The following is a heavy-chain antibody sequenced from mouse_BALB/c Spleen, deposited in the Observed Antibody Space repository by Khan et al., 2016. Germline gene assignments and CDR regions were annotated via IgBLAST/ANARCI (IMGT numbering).Heavy chain of an antibody. CDR1: GYSITSDYA. J-gene: IGHJ4*01. CDR3: ARRYYAMDY. Sequence: EVKLLESGPGLVKPSQSLSLTCTVTGYSITSDYAWNWIRQFPGNKLEWMGYISYSGFTGYNPSLKSRISITRDTSKNQFFLQLNSVTTEDTATYYCARRYYAMDYWGQGTSVTVSS. V-gene: IGHV3-2*02. CDR2: ISYSGFT.